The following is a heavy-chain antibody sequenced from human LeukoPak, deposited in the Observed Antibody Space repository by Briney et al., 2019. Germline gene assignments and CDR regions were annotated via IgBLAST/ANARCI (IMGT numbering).Heavy chain of an antibody. V-gene: IGHV3-23*01. D-gene: IGHD3-22*01. Sequence: PGGSLRLSCAASGFTFSSYAMSWVRQAPGKGLEWVSAISGSGGSTHYADSVKGRFTISRDNSKNTLYLQMNSLRAEDTAVYYCAKVGTMMVAGPWDYWGQGTLVTVSS. J-gene: IGHJ4*02. CDR1: GFTFSSYA. CDR3: AKVGTMMVAGPWDY. CDR2: ISGSGGST.